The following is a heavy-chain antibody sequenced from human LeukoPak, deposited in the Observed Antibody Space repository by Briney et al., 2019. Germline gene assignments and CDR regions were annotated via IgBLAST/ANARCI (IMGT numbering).Heavy chain of an antibody. CDR2: IRYDGSNK. CDR1: GFTFSSYG. J-gene: IGHJ4*02. Sequence: PGGSLRLSCAASGFTFSSYGMHWVRQAPGKGLEWVAFIRYDGSNKYYADSVKGRFTISRDNSKNTLYLQMNSLRAEDTAVYYCARDLFTFGGVIVTYYFDYWGQGTLVTVSS. CDR3: ARDLFTFGGVIVTYYFDY. V-gene: IGHV3-30*02. D-gene: IGHD3-16*02.